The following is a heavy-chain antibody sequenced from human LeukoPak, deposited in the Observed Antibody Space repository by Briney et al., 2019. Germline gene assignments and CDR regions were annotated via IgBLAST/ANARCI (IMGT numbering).Heavy chain of an antibody. D-gene: IGHD3-3*01. V-gene: IGHV3-30-3*01. J-gene: IGHJ4*02. CDR1: GFTFSNHA. Sequence: PGGSLRLSCAASGFTFSNHAMHWVRQAPGSGLEWVAVISYDGNNQYYADSVKGRFTISRDNSKNTLYLQMNSLTVEDTAVYYCAKDFWSGHYLSHLDHWGQGALVTVSS. CDR2: ISYDGNNQ. CDR3: AKDFWSGHYLSHLDH.